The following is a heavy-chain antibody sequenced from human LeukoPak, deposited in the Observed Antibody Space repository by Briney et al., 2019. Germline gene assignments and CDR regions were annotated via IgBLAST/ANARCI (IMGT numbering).Heavy chain of an antibody. CDR3: ARDRDRSFDN. V-gene: IGHV4-59*01. CDR2: IFYTGST. Sequence: SETLSLTCTDSGGSITTNYYSWIRQPPGRGLEWIGYIFYTGSTNYNPSLRSRVTISIDTSKNQLSLKLTSVTAGDTAVYYCARDRDRSFDNWGQGTLVTVSS. CDR1: GGSITTNY. J-gene: IGHJ4*02. D-gene: IGHD3-10*01.